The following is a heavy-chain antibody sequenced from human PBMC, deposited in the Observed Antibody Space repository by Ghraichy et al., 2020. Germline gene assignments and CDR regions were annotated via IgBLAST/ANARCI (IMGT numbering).Heavy chain of an antibody. V-gene: IGHV4-34*01. D-gene: IGHD5-24*01. Sequence: LSLTCAVYGGSFSGYYWSWIRQPPGKGLEWIGEINHSGSTNYNPSLKSRVTISVDTSKNQFSLKLSSVTAADTAVYYCARGKRNWYFDLWGRGTLVTVSS. CDR2: INHSGST. CDR3: ARGKRNWYFDL. CDR1: GGSFSGYY. J-gene: IGHJ2*01.